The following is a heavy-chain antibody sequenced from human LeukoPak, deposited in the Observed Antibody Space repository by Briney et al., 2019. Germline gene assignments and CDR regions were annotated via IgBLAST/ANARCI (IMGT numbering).Heavy chain of an antibody. V-gene: IGHV3-74*01. D-gene: IGHD1/OR15-1a*01. CDR2: INGDGSDT. J-gene: IGHJ5*02. Sequence: QPGGSLRLSCAASGFTLSGYWMHGARHSPGKGLVWGSCINGDGSDTQYADSVKGRFTISRDNAKNTLYLQMNSLRVEDTAVYYCARDPRNKGFDPWGQGTLVTVSS. CDR1: GFTLSGYW. CDR3: ARDPRNKGFDP.